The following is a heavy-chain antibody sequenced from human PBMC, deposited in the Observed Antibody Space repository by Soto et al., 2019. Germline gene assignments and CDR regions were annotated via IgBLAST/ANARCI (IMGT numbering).Heavy chain of an antibody. CDR2: ISSSSSYI. V-gene: IGHV3-21*01. CDR3: ARYDAVAGANWFAP. J-gene: IGHJ5*02. Sequence: GGSLRLSCAASGFTFSSYSMNWVRQAPGKGLEWVSSISSSSSYIYYADSVKGRFTISRDNAKNSLYLQMNSLRAEDTAVYYCARYDAVAGANWFAPWGQGSLVTVSS. D-gene: IGHD6-19*01. CDR1: GFTFSSYS.